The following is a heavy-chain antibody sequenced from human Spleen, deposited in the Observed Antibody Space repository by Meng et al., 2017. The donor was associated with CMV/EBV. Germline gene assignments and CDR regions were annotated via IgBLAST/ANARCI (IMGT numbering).Heavy chain of an antibody. V-gene: IGHV3-23*01. CDR2: VSGSGRST. CDR1: GLTFSSYA. J-gene: IGHJ4*02. CDR3: AKDGWGSSGWYYDY. Sequence: SGLTFSSYAMSWVRQAPGKGLEWVSAVSGSGRSTYYADSVKGRFTISRDNSKNTLSLQINSLRANDTAVYYCAKDGWGSSGWYYDYWGQGTLVTVSS. D-gene: IGHD6-19*01.